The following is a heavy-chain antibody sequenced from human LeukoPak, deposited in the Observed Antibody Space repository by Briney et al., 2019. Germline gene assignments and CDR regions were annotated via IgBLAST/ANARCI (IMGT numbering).Heavy chain of an antibody. J-gene: IGHJ6*02. Sequence: SGGSLRLSCAASGFTFDDYAMHWVRQAPGKGLEWVSLISGDGGSTYYADSVKGRFTISRDNSKNSLYLQMNSLRTEDTALYYCAKDQRVIAAAGTSVWIRDYYYYGMDVWGQGTTVTVS. CDR2: ISGDGGST. D-gene: IGHD6-13*01. CDR3: AKDQRVIAAAGTSVWIRDYYYYGMDV. CDR1: GFTFDDYA. V-gene: IGHV3-43*02.